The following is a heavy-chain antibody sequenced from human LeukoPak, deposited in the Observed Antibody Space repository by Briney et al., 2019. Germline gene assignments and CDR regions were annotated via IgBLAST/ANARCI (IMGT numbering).Heavy chain of an antibody. Sequence: ASVKVSCKASGYTFTGYYIHWVRQAPGQGLEWMGWMNPNSGDTNFAQKFQGRVTMTGDTSISTAYMELNSLRSDDTAVYYCAKESLRVVPSATFDYWGQGTLVTVSS. V-gene: IGHV1-2*02. CDR3: AKESLRVVPSATFDY. J-gene: IGHJ4*02. D-gene: IGHD2-2*01. CDR2: MNPNSGDT. CDR1: GYTFTGYY.